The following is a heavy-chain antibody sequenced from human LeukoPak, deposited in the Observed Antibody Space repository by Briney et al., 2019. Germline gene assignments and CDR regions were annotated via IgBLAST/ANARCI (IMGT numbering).Heavy chain of an antibody. V-gene: IGHV4-39*01. D-gene: IGHD4/OR15-4a*01. CDR1: GGXISSSIHY. Sequence: SETLSLTCTVSGGXISSSIHYWGWIRQPPGKGLEWLASIYYSGSTYYNPSLKSRVTISVDTSKNQFSLRLSSVTAADTALYYCARHAAFADYQSHLTHFDYWGQGTLVTVSS. CDR3: ARHAAFADYQSHLTHFDY. J-gene: IGHJ4*02. CDR2: IYYSGST.